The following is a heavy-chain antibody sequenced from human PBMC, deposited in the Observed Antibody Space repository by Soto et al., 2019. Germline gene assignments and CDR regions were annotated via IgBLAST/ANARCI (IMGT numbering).Heavy chain of an antibody. CDR1: GYSFAGYW. J-gene: IGHJ4*02. D-gene: IGHD3-22*01. CDR2: IDPSDSQT. V-gene: IGHV5-10-1*01. CDR3: ARQIYDSDTGPNFQYYFDS. Sequence: GESLTISCKESGYSFAGYWITWVLQKPGKGLEWMGRIDPSDSQTYYSPSFRGHVTISATKSITTVFLQWSSLRASDTAMYYCARQIYDSDTGPNFQYYFDSWGQGTPVTVS.